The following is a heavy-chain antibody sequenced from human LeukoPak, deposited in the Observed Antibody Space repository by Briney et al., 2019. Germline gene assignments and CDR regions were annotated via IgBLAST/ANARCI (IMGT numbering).Heavy chain of an antibody. V-gene: IGHV4-34*01. Sequence: GSLRLSCAASGFTFSSYAMSWVRQAPGKGLEWIGEINHSGSTNYNPSLKSRVTISVDTSKNQFSLKLSSVTAADTAVYYCARGGYSSSSWGQGTLVTVSS. CDR1: GFTFSSYA. D-gene: IGHD6-13*01. J-gene: IGHJ4*02. CDR3: ARGGYSSSS. CDR2: INHSGST.